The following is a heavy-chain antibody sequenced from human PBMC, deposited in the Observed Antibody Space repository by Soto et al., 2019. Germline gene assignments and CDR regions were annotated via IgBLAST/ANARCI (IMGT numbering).Heavy chain of an antibody. CDR3: ARDLGYCSGGSCSHKNWFDP. V-gene: IGHV4-31*03. CDR1: GGSISSGGYY. Sequence: TLSLTCTVSGGSISSGGYYWSWIRQHPGKGLEWIGYIYYSGSTYYNPSLKSRVTISVDTSKNQFSLKLSSVTAADTAVYYCARDLGYCSGGSCSHKNWFDPWGQGTLVTVSS. J-gene: IGHJ5*02. D-gene: IGHD2-15*01. CDR2: IYYSGST.